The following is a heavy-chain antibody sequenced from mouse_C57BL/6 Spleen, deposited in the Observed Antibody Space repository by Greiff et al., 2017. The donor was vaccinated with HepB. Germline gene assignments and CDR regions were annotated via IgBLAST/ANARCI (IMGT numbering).Heavy chain of an antibody. CDR1: GYTFTSYW. CDR2: IDPSDSET. CDR3: ARSPLYYYGSRYFDY. Sequence: QVQLQQPGAELVRPGSSVKLSCKASGYTFTSYWMHWVKQRPMQGLEWIGNIDPSDSETHYNQKFKDKATLTVDKSSSTAYMQLSSLTSEDSAVYYCARSPLYYYGSRYFDYWGQGTTLTVSS. D-gene: IGHD1-1*01. V-gene: IGHV1-52*01. J-gene: IGHJ2*01.